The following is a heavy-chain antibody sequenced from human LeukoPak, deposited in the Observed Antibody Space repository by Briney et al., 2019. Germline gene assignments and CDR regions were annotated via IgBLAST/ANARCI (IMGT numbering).Heavy chain of an antibody. V-gene: IGHV4-39*01. D-gene: IGHD2-2*01. J-gene: IGHJ4*02. CDR1: GGSISGYY. CDR2: IYYSGST. Sequence: SETLSLTCTVSGGSISGYYWGWIRQPPGKGLEWIGSIYYSGSTYYNPSPKSRVTISVDTSKNQFSLKLSSVTAADTAVYYCARYIVVVPAAYFDYWGQGTLVTVSS. CDR3: ARYIVVVPAAYFDY.